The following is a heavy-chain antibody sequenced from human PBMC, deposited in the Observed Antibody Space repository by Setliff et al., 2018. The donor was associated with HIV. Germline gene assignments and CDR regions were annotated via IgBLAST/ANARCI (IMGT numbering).Heavy chain of an antibody. D-gene: IGHD6-19*01. Sequence: ASVKVSCKPSGYTFTAYGLSWVRQAPGQGLEWMGWISTYSDETSYAQTLQGRVTMTTDTSTSTAYMELNSLRSEDTAVYYCASPGIAVAGGAFDIWGQGTMVTVSS. J-gene: IGHJ3*02. CDR2: ISTYSDET. V-gene: IGHV1-18*01. CDR3: ASPGIAVAGGAFDI. CDR1: GYTFTAYG.